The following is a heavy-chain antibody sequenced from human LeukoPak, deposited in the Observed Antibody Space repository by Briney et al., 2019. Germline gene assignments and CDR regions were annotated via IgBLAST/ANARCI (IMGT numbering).Heavy chain of an antibody. Sequence: SVKVSCKASGGTFSSYAISWVRQAPGQGLEWMGGIIPIFGTANYAQKFQGRVTITADESTSTAYMELSSLRSEDTAVYYCATTDGPYSGLPPWGRGTLVTVSS. D-gene: IGHD5-12*01. J-gene: IGHJ2*01. V-gene: IGHV1-69*13. CDR2: IIPIFGTA. CDR3: ATTDGPYSGLPP. CDR1: GGTFSSYA.